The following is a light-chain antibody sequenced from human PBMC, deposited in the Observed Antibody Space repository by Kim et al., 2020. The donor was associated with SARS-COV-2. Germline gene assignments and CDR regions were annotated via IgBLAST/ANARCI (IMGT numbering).Light chain of an antibody. CDR3: QQFERSPIT. Sequence: SLGERATFSCRASPNVSTVYLAWYQQRPGQAPSLLLYGASNRATGTPDRFRGSGSGTDFALIISKLEPEDLGVYYCQQFERSPITFGQGTRLEIK. J-gene: IGKJ5*01. V-gene: IGKV3-20*01. CDR2: GAS. CDR1: PNVSTVY.